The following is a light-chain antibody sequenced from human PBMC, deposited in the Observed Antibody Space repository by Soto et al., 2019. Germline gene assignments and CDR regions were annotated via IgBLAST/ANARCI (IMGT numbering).Light chain of an antibody. Sequence: QSVLTQPPSVSAAPGQKVTISCSGSSSNIGGNSVSWYQQLSGTAPKLLIYGDNKRPPGIPDRFSGSKSGTSATLGITGFQTGDEADYYCGSWDSSLSAYVFGTGTKVTVL. J-gene: IGLJ1*01. V-gene: IGLV1-51*01. CDR1: SSNIGGNS. CDR3: GSWDSSLSAYV. CDR2: GDN.